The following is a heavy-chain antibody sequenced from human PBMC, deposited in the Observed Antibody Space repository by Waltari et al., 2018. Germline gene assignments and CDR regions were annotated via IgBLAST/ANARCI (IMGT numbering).Heavy chain of an antibody. CDR2: INPHSGAT. CDR1: GSHVNAFY. Sequence: QAHLVLSGAELTKPGASVPVSCKASGSHVNAFYIHWVRQAPGQGPEWLGWINPHSGATRYARQFQGRVTLTADRAIDTAYMELNSLKSDDTAMYYCAREGDYGSYFEFGGQGTLVTVSS. D-gene: IGHD4-17*01. CDR3: AREGDYGSYFEF. V-gene: IGHV1-2*02. J-gene: IGHJ4*02.